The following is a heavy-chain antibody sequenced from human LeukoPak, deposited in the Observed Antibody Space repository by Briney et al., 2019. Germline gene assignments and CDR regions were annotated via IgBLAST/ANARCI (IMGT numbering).Heavy chain of an antibody. V-gene: IGHV4-39*01. CDR2: IDNRGST. Sequence: SETLSLTCTVSGGSISGSSYNWGWIRQPPGKGLEWIGSIDNRGSTYYNPSLKSRVTISADTSKDQFSLKLSSITAADTAFYYCARPPGIAAAWFGPWGQGTLVTVSS. CDR3: ARPPGIAAAWFGP. CDR1: GGSISGSSYN. D-gene: IGHD6-13*01. J-gene: IGHJ5*02.